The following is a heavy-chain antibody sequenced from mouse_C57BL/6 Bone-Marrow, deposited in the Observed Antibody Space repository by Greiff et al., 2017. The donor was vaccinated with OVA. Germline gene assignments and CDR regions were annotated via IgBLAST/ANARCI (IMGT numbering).Heavy chain of an antibody. V-gene: IGHV6-3*01. D-gene: IGHD1-1*01. Sequence: EVQLKESGGGLVQPGGSMKLSCVASGFTFSNYWMNWVRQSPEKGLEWVAQIRLKSDNYATHYAESVKGRFTISRDDSKSSVYLQMNNLRAEDTGIYYCTLITTVVASYYYAMDYWGQGTSVTVSS. CDR1: GFTFSNYW. CDR3: TLITTVVASYYYAMDY. J-gene: IGHJ4*01. CDR2: IRLKSDNYAT.